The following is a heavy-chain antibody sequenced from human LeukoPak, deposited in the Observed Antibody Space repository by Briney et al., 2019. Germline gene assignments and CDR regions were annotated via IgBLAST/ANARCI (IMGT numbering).Heavy chain of an antibody. D-gene: IGHD5-12*01. CDR3: ARGWISDSFDY. CDR1: GFTFSSDA. Sequence: GGSLRLSCAASGFTFSSDAMSWVRQAPGKGLEWVSSISGSGGRTPYADSAKGRFTISRDNSKNTLYLQMNSLRVEDTAVYYCARGWISDSFDYWGQGTLVTVSS. CDR2: ISGSGGRT. J-gene: IGHJ4*02. V-gene: IGHV3-23*01.